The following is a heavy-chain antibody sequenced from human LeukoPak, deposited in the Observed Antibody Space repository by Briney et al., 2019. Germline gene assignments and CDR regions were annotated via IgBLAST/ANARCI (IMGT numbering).Heavy chain of an antibody. CDR2: ISGSGGST. CDR3: AKASRSGLGELLDY. D-gene: IGHD1-26*01. Sequence: TGGSLRLSCAASGFTFSSYAMSWVRQAPGKGLEWVSAISGSGGSTYYADSVKGRFTISRDNSKNTLYLQMNSLRAEDTAVYYCAKASRSGLGELLDYWGQGTLVTVSS. J-gene: IGHJ4*02. V-gene: IGHV3-23*01. CDR1: GFTFSSYA.